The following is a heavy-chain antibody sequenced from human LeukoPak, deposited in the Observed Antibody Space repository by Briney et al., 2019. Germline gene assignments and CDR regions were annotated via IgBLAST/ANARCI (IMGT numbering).Heavy chain of an antibody. J-gene: IGHJ4*02. CDR2: IIPIFGAA. V-gene: IGHV1-69*06. D-gene: IGHD2-21*02. CDR3: ARSSVVTAMVHLDY. CDR1: GGTFTSYA. Sequence: SVKVSCKASGGTFTSYAISWVRQAPGQGLEWMGGIIPIFGAANYAQKFQGRVTITADKSTSTSYMELSSLRSEDTAVYYCARSSVVTAMVHLDYWGQGTLVTVSS.